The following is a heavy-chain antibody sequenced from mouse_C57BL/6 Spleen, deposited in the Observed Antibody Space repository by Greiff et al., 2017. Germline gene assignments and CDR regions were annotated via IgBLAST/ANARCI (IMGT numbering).Heavy chain of an antibody. D-gene: IGHD1-1*02. V-gene: IGHV1-26*01. CDR2: INPNNGGT. CDR3: AGGWPFGFDY. Sequence: EVQLQQSGPELVKPGASVKISCKASGYTFTDYYMNWVKQSHGKSLEWIGDINPNNGGTSYNQKFKGKATLTVDKSSSTAYMELRSLTSEDSAVYYCAGGWPFGFDYWGQGTTLTVSS. CDR1: GYTFTDYY. J-gene: IGHJ2*01.